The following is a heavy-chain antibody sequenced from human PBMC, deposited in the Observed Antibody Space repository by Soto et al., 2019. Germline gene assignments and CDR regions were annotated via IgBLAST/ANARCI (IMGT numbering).Heavy chain of an antibody. D-gene: IGHD6-6*01. CDR1: GFTFSRHW. J-gene: IGHJ4*02. Sequence: EVQLVESGGNLVQPGGSLRLSCAASGFTFSRHWMHWVRQDPGKGLVWVARIKSDGSSTAYADSVKGRFTISRDNAKNTLYLQMNRLRVEDTAIYYCARDRPEVLNPTDHPMFDYWGQGTLVTVSS. CDR3: ARDRPEVLNPTDHPMFDY. CDR2: IKSDGSST. V-gene: IGHV3-74*01.